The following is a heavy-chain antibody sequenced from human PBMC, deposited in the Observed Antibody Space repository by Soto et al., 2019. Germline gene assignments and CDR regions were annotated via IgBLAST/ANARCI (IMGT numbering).Heavy chain of an antibody. D-gene: IGHD3-22*01. Sequence: SVKVSCKASGGTFSSYAISWVRQAPGQGLEWMGGIIPIFGTANYAQKFQGRVTITADESTSTAYMELSSLRSEDTAVYYCARAAGDYYYDSSGYPGPFDYWGQGTLVTVSS. J-gene: IGHJ4*02. CDR1: GGTFSSYA. CDR3: ARAAGDYYYDSSGYPGPFDY. V-gene: IGHV1-69*13. CDR2: IIPIFGTA.